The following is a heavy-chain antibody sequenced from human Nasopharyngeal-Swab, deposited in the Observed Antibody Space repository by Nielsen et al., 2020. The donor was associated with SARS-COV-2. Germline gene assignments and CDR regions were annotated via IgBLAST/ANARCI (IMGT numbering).Heavy chain of an antibody. D-gene: IGHD3-3*01. J-gene: IGHJ4*02. CDR2: IDPSDSYT. CDR3: ARGWSGYPYYFDY. Sequence: GESLKISCKGSGYSFTSYWISWVRQMPGKGLEWMGRIDPSDSYTNYSPSFQGHVTISADKSISTAYLQWSSLKASDTAMYYCARGWSGYPYYFDYWGQGTLVTVSS. CDR1: GYSFTSYW. V-gene: IGHV5-10-1*01.